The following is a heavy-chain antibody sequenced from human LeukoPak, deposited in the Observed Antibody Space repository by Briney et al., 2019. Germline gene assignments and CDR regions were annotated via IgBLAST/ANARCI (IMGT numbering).Heavy chain of an antibody. J-gene: IGHJ5*02. CDR2: ILYDGSNK. D-gene: IGHD3-16*01. CDR3: ARERWWFDP. CDR1: GFTFSSYA. V-gene: IGHV3-30*04. Sequence: GGSLRLSCAASGFTFSSYAMHWVRQAPGKGLEWVAVILYDGSNKYYADSVKGRFTISRDNSKNTLYLQMNSLRAEDTAVYYCARERWWFDPWGQGTLVTVSS.